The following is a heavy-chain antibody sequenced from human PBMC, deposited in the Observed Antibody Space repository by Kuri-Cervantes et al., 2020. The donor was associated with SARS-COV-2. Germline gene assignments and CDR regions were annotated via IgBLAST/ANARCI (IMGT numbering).Heavy chain of an antibody. CDR1: GFTVSSNY. D-gene: IGHD5-18*01. J-gene: IGHJ1*01. V-gene: IGHV3-7*03. CDR3: ANSLVDTAMGYFQH. CDR2: IKQDGSQK. Sequence: GGSLRLSCAASGFTVSSNYMSWVRQAPGKGLEWVANIKQDGSQKFYVDSVKGRFTISRDNAKNSLYLQVNSLRAEDTALYYCANSLVDTAMGYFQHWGQGTLVTVSS.